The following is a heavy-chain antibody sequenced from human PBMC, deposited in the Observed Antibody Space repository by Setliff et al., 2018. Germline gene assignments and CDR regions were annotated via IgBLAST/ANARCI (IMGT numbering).Heavy chain of an antibody. Sequence: PSETLSLTCAVSGYPINSDCFWGWIRQPPGKGLEWIGTISHSGSTSYNSSLKSRVTMSVDTSKNQFFLKLSSVTAADTAVYYCVRGFTIFGVVKLERWFDPWGQGTLVTVSS. V-gene: IGHV4-38-2*01. CDR3: VRGFTIFGVVKLERWFDP. CDR2: ISHSGST. J-gene: IGHJ5*02. D-gene: IGHD3-3*01. CDR1: GYPINSDCF.